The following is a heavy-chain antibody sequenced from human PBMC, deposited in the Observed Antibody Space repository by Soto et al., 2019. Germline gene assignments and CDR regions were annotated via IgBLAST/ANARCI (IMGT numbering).Heavy chain of an antibody. Sequence: QVQLVQSGGEVKKPGASVKVSCKASGYTFTSNGITWVRQAPGQGLEWMGWISAYNGNTNYAQKFQGRATITTDTSTSTAYMELRSLRSDDTAVYYCASAVLTSLTNDAFDVWGQGTMVTVSS. CDR1: GYTFTSNG. V-gene: IGHV1-18*01. CDR3: ASAVLTSLTNDAFDV. J-gene: IGHJ3*01. D-gene: IGHD4-17*01. CDR2: ISAYNGNT.